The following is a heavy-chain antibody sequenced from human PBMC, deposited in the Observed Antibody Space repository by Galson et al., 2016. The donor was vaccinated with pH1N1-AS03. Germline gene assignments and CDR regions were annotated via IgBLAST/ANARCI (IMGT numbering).Heavy chain of an antibody. CDR3: ARRDYNSSYLLPYNWLDP. D-gene: IGHD6-13*01. CDR2: IYPGDSA. Sequence: QSGAEVTKPGGSLKISCKGSGSTFSNYWIVWVRQMPGKGLEWMGIIYPGDSARYSPSFQGQVTISADKSLSTAYLQWSSLKASDTGIYYCARRDYNSSYLLPYNWLDPWGQGTLVTVSS. CDR1: GSTFSNYW. V-gene: IGHV5-51*01. J-gene: IGHJ5*02.